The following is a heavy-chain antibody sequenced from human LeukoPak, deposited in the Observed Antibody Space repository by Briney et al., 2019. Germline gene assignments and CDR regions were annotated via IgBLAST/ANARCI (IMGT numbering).Heavy chain of an antibody. CDR2: ITGSGGNT. Sequence: GGSLRLSCAASGFIFSSYSMSWVRQAPGKGLEWVSVITGSGGNTYYADSVKGRFTISKDNSRNTVYLQMSSLRVDDTAVYYCAKAASSSWPSYYYGMDVWGQGTTVTVSS. D-gene: IGHD6-13*01. V-gene: IGHV3-23*01. CDR1: GFIFSSYS. CDR3: AKAASSSWPSYYYGMDV. J-gene: IGHJ6*02.